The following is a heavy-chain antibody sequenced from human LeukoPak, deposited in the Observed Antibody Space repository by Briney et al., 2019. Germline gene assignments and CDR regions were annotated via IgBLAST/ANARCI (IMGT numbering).Heavy chain of an antibody. CDR1: GGSISGGGYY. J-gene: IGHJ4*02. V-gene: IGHV4-31*03. CDR2: IYYSGST. Sequence: SETLSLTCTVSGGSISGGGYYWSWVRQHPGKGLGWIGYIYYSGSTYYSPSLKSRVTISVDTSKNQFSLKLSSVTAADTAGYYCVRIYGSDFAHFDYWGQATLVTVSS. D-gene: IGHD2-21*02. CDR3: VRIYGSDFAHFDY.